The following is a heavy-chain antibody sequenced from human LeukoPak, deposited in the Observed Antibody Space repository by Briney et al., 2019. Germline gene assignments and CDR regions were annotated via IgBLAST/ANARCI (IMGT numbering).Heavy chain of an antibody. J-gene: IGHJ6*02. V-gene: IGHV3-48*03. CDR2: ISSSGSTI. Sequence: GGSLRLSCAASGFTFSSYEMNWVRQAPGKGLEWVSYISSSGSTIYYADSVKGRFTISRDNAKNSLYLQMNSLRAEDTAVYYCARDMATVTFYYYYYYGMDVWGQGTTVTVSS. CDR1: GFTFSSYE. D-gene: IGHD4-17*01. CDR3: ARDMATVTFYYYYYYGMDV.